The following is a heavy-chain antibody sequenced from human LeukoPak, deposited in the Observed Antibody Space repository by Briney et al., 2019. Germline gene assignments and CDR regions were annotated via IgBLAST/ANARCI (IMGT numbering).Heavy chain of an antibody. Sequence: SETLSLTCTVSGGSISSSSYYWGWIRQPPGKGLEWIGYIYHSGSTYYNPSLKSRVTISVDTSKNQFSLKLSSVTAADTAVYYCVGHPQWFGELGPDYWGQGTLVTVSS. J-gene: IGHJ4*02. CDR1: GGSISSSSYY. D-gene: IGHD3-10*01. CDR3: VGHPQWFGELGPDY. CDR2: IYHSGST. V-gene: IGHV4-39*07.